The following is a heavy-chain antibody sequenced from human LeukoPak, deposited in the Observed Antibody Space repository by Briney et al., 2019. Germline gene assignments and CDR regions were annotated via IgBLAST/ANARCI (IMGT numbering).Heavy chain of an antibody. CDR2: IKQDGSEK. CDR1: GFTFSSYW. Sequence: GGSLTLSCAASGFTFSSYWMSWVRQAPGKGLEWVANIKQDGSEKYYVDSVKGRFTISRDNAKNSLYLQMNSLRAEDTAVYYCARASPVETNYYFDYWGQGTLVTVSS. D-gene: IGHD4/OR15-4a*01. CDR3: ARASPVETNYYFDY. J-gene: IGHJ4*02. V-gene: IGHV3-7*01.